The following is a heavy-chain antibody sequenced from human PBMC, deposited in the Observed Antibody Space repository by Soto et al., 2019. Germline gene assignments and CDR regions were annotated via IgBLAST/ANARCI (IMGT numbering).Heavy chain of an antibody. J-gene: IGHJ5*02. D-gene: IGHD5-18*01. CDR1: GFTFSSYA. Sequence: GGSLRLSCAASGFTFSSYAMSWVRQAPGKGLEWVSLISGSGGSRYYADSVKGRFTISRDNSKNTLYLQMNSLRADDTAVYYCAKVMVKNWFDPWGQGTLVTVSS. CDR3: AKVMVKNWFDP. V-gene: IGHV3-23*01. CDR2: ISGSGGSR.